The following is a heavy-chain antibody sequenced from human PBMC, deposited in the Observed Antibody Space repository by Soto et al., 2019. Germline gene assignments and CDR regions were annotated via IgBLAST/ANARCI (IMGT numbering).Heavy chain of an antibody. J-gene: IGHJ4*02. V-gene: IGHV3-21*01. CDR3: ARDGKIRDYGGKTSDY. D-gene: IGHD4-17*01. CDR2: ISSSSSYI. Sequence: EVQLVESGGGLVKPGGSLRLSCAASGFTFSSYSMNWVRQAPGKGLEWVSSISSSSSYIYYADSVKGRFTISRDNAKNSLYLQMNSLRAEDTAVYYCARDGKIRDYGGKTSDYWGQGTLVTVSS. CDR1: GFTFSSYS.